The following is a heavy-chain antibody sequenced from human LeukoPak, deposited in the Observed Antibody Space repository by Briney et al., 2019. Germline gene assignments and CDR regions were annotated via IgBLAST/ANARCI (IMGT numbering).Heavy chain of an antibody. Sequence: PSETLSLTCTVSGGSISSSSYYWGWIRQPPGKGLEWIGTISYTGNTYYNPSLKSRVTISVDMSKNQFSLKLSSVTAADTTVYYCARQDSSGYYDYYFDYWGQGTLVTVSS. CDR2: ISYTGNT. CDR1: GGSISSSSYY. V-gene: IGHV4-39*01. J-gene: IGHJ4*02. D-gene: IGHD3-22*01. CDR3: ARQDSSGYYDYYFDY.